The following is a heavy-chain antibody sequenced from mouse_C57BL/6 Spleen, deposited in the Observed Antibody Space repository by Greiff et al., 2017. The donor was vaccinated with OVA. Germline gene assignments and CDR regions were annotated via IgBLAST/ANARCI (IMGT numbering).Heavy chain of an antibody. D-gene: IGHD1-1*01. CDR2: IRNKANNHAT. CDR3: TSYGSSPYFDY. V-gene: IGHV6-6*01. J-gene: IGHJ2*01. Sequence: EVKLMESGGGLVQPGGSMKLSCAASGFTFSDAWMDWVRQSPEKGLEWVAEIRNKANNHATYYAESVKGRFTISRDDSKSSVYLQMNSLRAEDTGIYYCTSYGSSPYFDYWGQGTTLTVSS. CDR1: GFTFSDAW.